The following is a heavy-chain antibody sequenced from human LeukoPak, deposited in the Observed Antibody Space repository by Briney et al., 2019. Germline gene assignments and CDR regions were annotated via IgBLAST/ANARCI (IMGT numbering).Heavy chain of an antibody. CDR2: ISAYTGNT. J-gene: IGHJ6*03. D-gene: IGHD6-13*01. CDR3: ARHRGYRSYYYMDV. CDR1: GYTFTSYG. V-gene: IGHV1-18*01. Sequence: GASVKVSCKASGYTFTSYGISWVRQAPGQGLEWMGWISAYTGNTNYAQKLQGRVTMTTDTSTGTAYMELRSLRSDDTAVYYCARHRGYRSYYYMDVWGKGTTVTVSS.